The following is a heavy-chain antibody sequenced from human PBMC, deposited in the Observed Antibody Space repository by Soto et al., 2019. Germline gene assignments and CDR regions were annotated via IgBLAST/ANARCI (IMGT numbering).Heavy chain of an antibody. CDR2: IYYSGST. D-gene: IGHD3-22*01. CDR3: ARGGVDYYDSSGYYGAYDAFDI. CDR1: GGSISSYY. Sequence: SETLSLTCTVSGGSISSYYWSWIRQPPGKGLEWIGYIYYSGSTNYNPSLKSRVTISVDTSKNQFSLKLSSVTAADTAVYYCARGGVDYYDSSGYYGAYDAFDIWGQGPMVTVSS. V-gene: IGHV4-59*01. J-gene: IGHJ3*02.